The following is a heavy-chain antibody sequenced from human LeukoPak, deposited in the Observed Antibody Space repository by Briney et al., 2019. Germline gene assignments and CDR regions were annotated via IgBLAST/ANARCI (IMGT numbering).Heavy chain of an antibody. V-gene: IGHV3-21*01. J-gene: IGHJ3*02. CDR2: ISSSSSYI. CDR3: ARRWPAGAFDI. Sequence: GGSLRISCAASGFTFSNYGMNLVRQAPGKGLEWVSFISSSSSYIYSADSVKGRFTISRDNSKNSLYLQINSLRAEDTAVYYCARRWPAGAFDIWGQGTMVTVSS. CDR1: GFTFSNYG. D-gene: IGHD2-15*01.